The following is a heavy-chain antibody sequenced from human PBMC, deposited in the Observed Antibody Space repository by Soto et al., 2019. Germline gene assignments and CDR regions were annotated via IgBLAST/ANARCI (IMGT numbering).Heavy chain of an antibody. Sequence: ASVKVSCKASGYTFTSYGISWVRQAPGQGLEWMGWISACNGNTNYAQKLQGRVTITTDTSTSTAYMELSSLRSEDTAVYYCARGGYSYGYPLDYWGQGTLVTVSS. CDR3: ARGGYSYGYPLDY. D-gene: IGHD5-18*01. CDR2: ISACNGNT. V-gene: IGHV1-18*01. CDR1: GYTFTSYG. J-gene: IGHJ4*02.